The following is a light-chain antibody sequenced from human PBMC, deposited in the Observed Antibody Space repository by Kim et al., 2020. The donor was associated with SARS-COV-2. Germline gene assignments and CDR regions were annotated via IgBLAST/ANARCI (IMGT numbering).Light chain of an antibody. CDR1: QGISSY. J-gene: IGKJ2*01. CDR3: QQLQSNAPYS. V-gene: IGKV1-9*01. Sequence: DIQLTQSPSFLSASVGDRVTITCRASQGISSYLAWYQQKPGKAPKLLIYAASTLQSGVPSRFSGSGSGTEFTLTISSLQPEDCATYSCQQLQSNAPYSFGQGTKLEI. CDR2: AAS.